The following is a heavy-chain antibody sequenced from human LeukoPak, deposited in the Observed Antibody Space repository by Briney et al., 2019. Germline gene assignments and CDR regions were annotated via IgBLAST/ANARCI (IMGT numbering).Heavy chain of an antibody. CDR1: GFTFSDYY. V-gene: IGHV3-11*04. CDR3: ARSEQQQLTFDI. CDR2: ISGRSSTI. Sequence: GGSLRLSCAASGFTFSDYYMSWIRQAPGKGLEWVSYISGRSSTIYYADSVKGRFTISRDNAKNSLYLQMNNLRAEDTAVYYCARSEQQQLTFDIWGQGAMVTVSS. D-gene: IGHD6-13*01. J-gene: IGHJ3*02.